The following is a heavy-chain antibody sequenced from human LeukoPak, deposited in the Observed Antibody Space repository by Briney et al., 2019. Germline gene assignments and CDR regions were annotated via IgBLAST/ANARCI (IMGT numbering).Heavy chain of an antibody. V-gene: IGHV3-23*01. CDR3: AKDGPRFWSGYPRAFFDY. Sequence: GGSLRLSCAASGFTFSSYAMSWVRQAPGKGLEWVSAISGSGGSTYYADSVKGRFTISRDNSKNTLYLQMNSLRAEDTAVYYCAKDGPRFWSGYPRAFFDYWGQGTLVTVSS. CDR2: ISGSGGST. J-gene: IGHJ4*02. D-gene: IGHD3-3*01. CDR1: GFTFSSYA.